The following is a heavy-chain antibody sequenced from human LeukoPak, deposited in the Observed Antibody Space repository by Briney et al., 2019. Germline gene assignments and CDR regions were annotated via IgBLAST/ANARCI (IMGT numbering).Heavy chain of an antibody. CDR2: IYPGDSDT. J-gene: IGHJ3*02. Sequence: GESLKISCKGSGYSFTTYWIGWVRQMPGKGLEWMGIIYPGDSDTRYSPSFQGQVTISADKSISTAYLQWSSLKASDTAMYYCARLSADDTGYGGSYWGAFDIWGQGTMVTVSS. V-gene: IGHV5-51*01. D-gene: IGHD1-26*01. CDR1: GYSFTTYW. CDR3: ARLSADDTGYGGSYWGAFDI.